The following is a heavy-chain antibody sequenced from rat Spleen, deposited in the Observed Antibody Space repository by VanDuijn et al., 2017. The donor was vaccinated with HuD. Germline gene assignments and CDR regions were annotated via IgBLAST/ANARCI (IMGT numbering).Heavy chain of an antibody. Sequence: EVQLVESGGGLVQPGRSLKLSCAASGFTFSRSAMAWVRQAPTKGLEWVATISYDGSSTYYRNSVKGRFTVSRDNAKSTLYLQMDSLRSEDTATYYCTREDWVPDYWGQGVKVTISS. CDR2: ISYDGSST. CDR3: TREDWVPDY. D-gene: IGHD5-1*01. CDR1: GFTFSRSA. J-gene: IGHJ2*01. V-gene: IGHV5-29*01.